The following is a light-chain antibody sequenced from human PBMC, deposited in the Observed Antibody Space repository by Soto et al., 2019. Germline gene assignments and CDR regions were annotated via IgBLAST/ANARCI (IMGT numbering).Light chain of an antibody. Sequence: DIQMTQSPSSLSASVGDRVTITCRASQSISSYLNWYQQKPGKAPKLLIYAASSLQSGVPSRFSGSGSGTDFTLTISRLQPEDFATYYCQQSYSTITFGQGTRLEI. V-gene: IGKV1-39*01. CDR2: AAS. CDR3: QQSYSTIT. J-gene: IGKJ5*01. CDR1: QSISSY.